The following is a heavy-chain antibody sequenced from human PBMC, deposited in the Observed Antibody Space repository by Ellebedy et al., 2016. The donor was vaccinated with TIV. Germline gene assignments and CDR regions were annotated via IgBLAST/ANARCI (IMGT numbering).Heavy chain of an antibody. CDR2: ISAYNGNT. Sequence: AASVKVSCKASGYTFTSYGISWVRQAPGQGLEWMGWISAYNGNTKNAQKLQGRVTMTTDTSTTTAYMELRSLRSDDTAVYYCARDHDSSYYYGSGTYYSEYFQHWGQGTLVTVSS. V-gene: IGHV1-18*01. J-gene: IGHJ1*01. D-gene: IGHD3-10*01. CDR1: GYTFTSYG. CDR3: ARDHDSSYYYGSGTYYSEYFQH.